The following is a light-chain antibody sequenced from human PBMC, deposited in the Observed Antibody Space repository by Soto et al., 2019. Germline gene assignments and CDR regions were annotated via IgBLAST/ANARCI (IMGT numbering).Light chain of an antibody. CDR2: GVS. CDR1: NSDVGGYNY. CDR3: CSYVDTDTWV. Sequence: QSALTQPRSVSGSPGQSVTISCTGTNSDVGGYNYVSWYQQYPGKAPKLMISGVSERPSGVPDRFSGSKSGNTASLTISGLQAEDEADSYCCSYVDTDTWVFGGVTKLTVL. J-gene: IGLJ3*02. V-gene: IGLV2-11*01.